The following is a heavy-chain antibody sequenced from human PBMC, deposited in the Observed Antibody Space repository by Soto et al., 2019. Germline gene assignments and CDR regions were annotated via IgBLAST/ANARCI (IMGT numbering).Heavy chain of an antibody. D-gene: IGHD3-22*01. CDR3: ERVIARHYYDDRKVLGGMDV. CDR2: IIPIFGTA. J-gene: IGHJ6*02. V-gene: IGHV1-69*01. CDR1: GGTFSSYA. Sequence: QVQLVQSGAEVKKPGSSVKVSCKASGGTFSSYAISWVRQAPGQGLEWMGGIIPIFGTANYAQKFQGRVTITAYESKSTAYMELSSLRSEDTAVYYCERVIARHYYDDRKVLGGMDVWGQGTTVTVSS.